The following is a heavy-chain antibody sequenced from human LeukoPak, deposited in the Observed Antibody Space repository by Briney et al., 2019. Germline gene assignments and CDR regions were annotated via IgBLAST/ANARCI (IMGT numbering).Heavy chain of an antibody. V-gene: IGHV3-23*01. CDR1: GFTFNNYA. J-gene: IGHJ4*02. D-gene: IGHD6-6*01. Sequence: GGSLRLSCAASGFTFNNYAMTWVRQAPGKGLEWVSSISDGGSDTYYAGSVKGRFTVSRDNSKNTLYMQMNSLRAEDTAVYYCAKRVSYSNSAAYFDYGGQGTLVTVSS. CDR3: AKRVSYSNSAAYFDY. CDR2: ISDGGSDT.